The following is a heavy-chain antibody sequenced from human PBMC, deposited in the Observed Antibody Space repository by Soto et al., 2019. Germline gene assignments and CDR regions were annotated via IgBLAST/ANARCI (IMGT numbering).Heavy chain of an antibody. D-gene: IGHD3-10*01. CDR1: GASFSGYF. Sequence: QVELQQWGAGLLKPSETLSLTCAVYGASFSGYFWSWIRQSPRKGLEWIGEINSNGVTNYNPSFKRRVTISVDTSMNQFSLNLNSVTAADAAVYYCARDDRVWFGSLWGQGVLVTVS. J-gene: IGHJ4*02. CDR3: ARDDRVWFGSL. CDR2: INSNGVT. V-gene: IGHV4-34*01.